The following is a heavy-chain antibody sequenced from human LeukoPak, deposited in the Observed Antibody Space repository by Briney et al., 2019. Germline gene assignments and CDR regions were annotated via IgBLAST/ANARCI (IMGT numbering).Heavy chain of an antibody. CDR3: AKGGGRFEV. Sequence: GGSLRLSCAASGFTFSSYWMSWVRQAPGKGLEWVANIKEDGSEENYVDSMKGRFTISRDNAKNSLYLQLNTLRAEDTAVYYCAKGGGRFEVWGQGTLVTVSS. CDR1: GFTFSSYW. D-gene: IGHD3-16*01. CDR2: IKEDGSEE. V-gene: IGHV3-7*05. J-gene: IGHJ4*02.